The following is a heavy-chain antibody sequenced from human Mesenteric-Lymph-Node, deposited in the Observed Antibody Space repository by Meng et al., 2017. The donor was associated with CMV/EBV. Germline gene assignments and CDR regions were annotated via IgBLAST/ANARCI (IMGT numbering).Heavy chain of an antibody. CDR3: AREANGDYHFAY. Sequence: GGSLRLSCAASGFTFSAYTMHLVRQAPGKGLEWVSVIYSGGSTYYADSVKGRFTISRDNSKNTLYLQMNSLRADDTAVYYCAREANGDYHFAYWGQGALVTVSS. D-gene: IGHD4-17*01. CDR1: GFTFSAYT. V-gene: IGHV3-66*01. J-gene: IGHJ4*02. CDR2: IYSGGST.